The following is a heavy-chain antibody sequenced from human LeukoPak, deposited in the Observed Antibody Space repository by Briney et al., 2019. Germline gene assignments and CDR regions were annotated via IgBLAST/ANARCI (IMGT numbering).Heavy chain of an antibody. J-gene: IGHJ4*02. CDR1: GYTFTSYA. D-gene: IGHD5-24*01. Sequence: ASVKVSCTASGYTFTSYAMHWVRPAPGQGLEWMGWITPSGGTNYPQKFQGRVAITWDTSITTAYMDLSRLTSDDTAVYYCARDRYGDGFAHFDYWGQGALVTVSS. CDR2: ITPSGGT. CDR3: ARDRYGDGFAHFDY. V-gene: IGHV1-2*02.